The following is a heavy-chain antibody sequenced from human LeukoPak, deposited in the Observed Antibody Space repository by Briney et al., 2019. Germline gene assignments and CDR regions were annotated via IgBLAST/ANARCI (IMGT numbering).Heavy chain of an antibody. V-gene: IGHV4-59*01. Sequence: SETLSLTCTVSGGSISSYYWSWIRQPPGKGLEWIGYIYYSGSTNYNPSLKSRVTISVDTSKNQFSLKLSSVTAADTAVYYCARGYGSGSYDYWGQGTLVTVSS. CDR1: GGSISSYY. CDR3: ARGYGSGSYDY. J-gene: IGHJ4*02. CDR2: IYYSGST. D-gene: IGHD3-10*01.